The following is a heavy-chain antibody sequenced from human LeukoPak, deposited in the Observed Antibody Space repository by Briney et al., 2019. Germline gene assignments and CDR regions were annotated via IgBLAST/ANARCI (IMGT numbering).Heavy chain of an antibody. V-gene: IGHV3-74*01. CDR2: IIGDGSIT. CDR1: GFSFSRHW. J-gene: IGHJ4*02. CDR3: ARDAGYGYDRFDY. D-gene: IGHD5-18*01. Sequence: GGSLRLSCEASGFSFSRHWMHWVRQAPGKGLVWVSRIIGDGSITSYADSVKGRFTISRDNAKSTVHLQMNSLRAEDTAVYYCARDAGYGYDRFDYWGQGTQVTVSS.